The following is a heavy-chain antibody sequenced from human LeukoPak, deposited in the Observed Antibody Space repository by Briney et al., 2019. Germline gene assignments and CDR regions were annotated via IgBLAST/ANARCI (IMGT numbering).Heavy chain of an antibody. CDR2: IKHDGSEK. D-gene: IGHD3-3*01. J-gene: IGHJ4*02. CDR1: GLTFSSHW. CDR3: ATDRGWRTSGYYLYYFEY. V-gene: IGHV3-7*01. Sequence: GGSLRLSCAASGLTFSSHWMHWVRQAPGKGLEWVASIKHDGSEKYYVDPVRGRFTISRDNTKNLLYLQMSSLRAEDTAVYYCATDRGWRTSGYYLYYFEYWGQGTLVTFSS.